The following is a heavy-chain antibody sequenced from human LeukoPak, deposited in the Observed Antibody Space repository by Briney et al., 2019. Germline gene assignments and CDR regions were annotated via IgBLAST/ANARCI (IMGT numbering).Heavy chain of an antibody. CDR1: GYTFTSYG. D-gene: IGHD3-3*01. J-gene: IGHJ6*03. V-gene: IGHV1-18*01. Sequence: ASVKVSCKASGYTFTSYGISWVRQSSGQGLEWMGWISAYNGNTNYAQKLQGRVTMTTDTSTSTAYMELRSLRSDDTAVYYCAREGTYYDFWSGYYKKDYYYYYYMDVWGKGTTVTVSS. CDR3: AREGTYYDFWSGYYKKDYYYYYYMDV. CDR2: ISAYNGNT.